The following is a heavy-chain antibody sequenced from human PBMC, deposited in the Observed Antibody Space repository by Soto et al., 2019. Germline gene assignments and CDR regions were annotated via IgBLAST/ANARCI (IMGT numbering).Heavy chain of an antibody. Sequence: QITLKASGPTLVKPTQTLTLACTFSGFSLRASGFGVGWIRQPPGNAPEWLAVIYWADQKRYSPSLESRLTVTNDTSGEQVVLTMTNLEPLDTGTYFCAHTTRLQIRADCDRRDVCDIWGQGTTVTVPS. J-gene: IGHJ3*02. CDR2: IYWADQK. CDR1: GFSLRASGFG. CDR3: AHTTRLQIRADCDRRDVCDI. D-gene: IGHD2-21*01. V-gene: IGHV2-5*02.